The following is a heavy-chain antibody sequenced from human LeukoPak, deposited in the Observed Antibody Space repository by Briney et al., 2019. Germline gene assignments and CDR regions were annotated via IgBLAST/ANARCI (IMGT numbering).Heavy chain of an antibody. CDR1: GGTFSSYA. J-gene: IGHJ4*02. Sequence: SVKVSCKASGGTFSSYAISWVRQAPGQGLEWMGGIIPIFGTANYAQKFQGRVTITADESTSTAYMELSSLRSEDTAVYYCARDFSYGDYLSVSWGQGTLVTVSS. V-gene: IGHV1-69*01. CDR2: IIPIFGTA. D-gene: IGHD4-17*01. CDR3: ARDFSYGDYLSVS.